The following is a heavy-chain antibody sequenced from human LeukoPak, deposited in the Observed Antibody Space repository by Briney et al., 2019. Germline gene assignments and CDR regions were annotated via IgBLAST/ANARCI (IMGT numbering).Heavy chain of an antibody. CDR2: INQSGAT. Sequence: NPSETLSLTCSVYGGSFSDYDWSWVRQAPGRGLQWIGEINQSGATNCDPSLKSRVTMSIDTSKSQFSLSLRSVTAADTAVYYCARQTGSGLFILPGGQGTLVTVSS. V-gene: IGHV4-34*01. CDR1: GGSFSDYD. J-gene: IGHJ4*02. CDR3: ARQTGSGLFILP. D-gene: IGHD3/OR15-3a*01.